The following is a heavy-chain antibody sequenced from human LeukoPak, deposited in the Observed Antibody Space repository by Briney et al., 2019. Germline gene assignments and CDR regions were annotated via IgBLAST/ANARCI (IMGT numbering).Heavy chain of an antibody. J-gene: IGHJ4*02. V-gene: IGHV4-4*07. CDR2: IYTSGST. CDR1: GGSISSYY. D-gene: IGHD6-13*01. Sequence: SETLSLTCTVSGGSISSYYWSWIRQPPGKGLEWIGRIYTSGSTNYNPSLKSRVTMSVDTSKNQFSLKLSSVTAADTAVYYCARANSSSWYPTAYYFDYWGQGTLVTVSS. CDR3: ARANSSSWYPTAYYFDY.